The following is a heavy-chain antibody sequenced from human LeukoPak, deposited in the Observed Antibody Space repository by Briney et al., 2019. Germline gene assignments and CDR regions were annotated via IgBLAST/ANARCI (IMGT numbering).Heavy chain of an antibody. J-gene: IGHJ5*02. CDR2: ISAYNGDT. CDR1: GYTFTNYI. Sequence: ASVKVSCKASGYTFTNYIISWVRQAPGQGLEWMGWISAYNGDTNYAQKLQGRVTMTTDTSTATAYMELRSLRSDDTAVYYCARGGNYFRFDPWGREPWSPSPQ. V-gene: IGHV1-18*01. CDR3: ARGGNYFRFDP. D-gene: IGHD1-26*01.